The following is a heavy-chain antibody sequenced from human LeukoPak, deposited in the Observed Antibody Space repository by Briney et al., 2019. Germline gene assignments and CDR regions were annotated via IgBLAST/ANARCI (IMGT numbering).Heavy chain of an antibody. CDR1: GYTFTSYG. CDR2: ISAYNGNT. V-gene: IGHV1-18*01. J-gene: IGHJ6*02. CDR3: ASGGAVAGDCYYGMDV. Sequence: ASVKVSCKASGYTFTSYGISWVRQAPGQGLEWMGWISAYNGNTNYAQKLQGRVTMTTDTSTSTAYMELRSLRSDDTAVYYCASGGAVAGDCYYGMDVWGQGTTVTVSS. D-gene: IGHD6-19*01.